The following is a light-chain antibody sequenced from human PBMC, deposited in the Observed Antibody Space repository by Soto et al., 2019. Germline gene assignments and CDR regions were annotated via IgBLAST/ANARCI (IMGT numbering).Light chain of an antibody. CDR3: ATWDDRLTGPS. J-gene: IGLJ2*01. CDR2: RNN. V-gene: IGLV1-44*01. Sequence: QLVLTQPPSASGTPGQRVTISCSGSSSNIGSNTVTWYQQLPGTAPKLLIYRNNQRPSGVPDRFSGSKSGTSASLAISGLQSEDEAEYYCATWDDRLTGPSFGGGTKLTVL. CDR1: SSNIGSNT.